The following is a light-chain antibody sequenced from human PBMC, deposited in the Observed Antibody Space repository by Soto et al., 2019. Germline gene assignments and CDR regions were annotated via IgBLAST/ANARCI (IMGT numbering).Light chain of an antibody. CDR3: QQYNNWPPWT. Sequence: EIAMTQSPATLSVSPGERATLSCRASQSVSSNLAWYQQKPGQAPRLLIYGASTRATGIPARFSGSGSGTEFTLTISSLQSEYFAVYYCQQYNNWPPWTFGQGTKVEIK. CDR1: QSVSSN. V-gene: IGKV3-15*01. CDR2: GAS. J-gene: IGKJ1*01.